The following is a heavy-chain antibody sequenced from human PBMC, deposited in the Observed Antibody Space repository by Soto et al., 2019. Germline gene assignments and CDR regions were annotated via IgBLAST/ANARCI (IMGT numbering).Heavy chain of an antibody. V-gene: IGHV1-46*01. D-gene: IGHD7-27*01. Sequence: QVHLVQSGAEVAKPGASVKLSCKASGYTFTNYYIHWVRQAPGQGLEWMGIINPSGGSTSYSQKSLXXXTXXGDPSTSTVYMHLSGLTYDDTAVYFCARALTEFDYWGPGTLVTVSS. J-gene: IGHJ4*02. CDR2: INPSGGST. CDR3: ARALTEFDY. CDR1: GYTFTNYY.